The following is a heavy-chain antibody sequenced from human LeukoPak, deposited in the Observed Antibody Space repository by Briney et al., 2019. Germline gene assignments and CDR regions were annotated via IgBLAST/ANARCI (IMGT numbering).Heavy chain of an antibody. CDR3: GYTNNFYH. J-gene: IGHJ4*02. V-gene: IGHV3-7*01. CDR1: GLSISGQW. Sequence: GESLRLSCVASGLSISGQWMNWVRQAPGQGLEWVANIQHDGSEDYYVDSVKGRFTISRDDGRNSVSLQMNSVRAEDTAVYYCGYTNNFYHWGQGTLVVVSS. D-gene: IGHD3-16*02. CDR2: IQHDGSED.